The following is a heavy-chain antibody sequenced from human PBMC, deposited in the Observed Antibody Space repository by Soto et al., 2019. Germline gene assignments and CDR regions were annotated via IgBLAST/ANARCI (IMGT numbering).Heavy chain of an antibody. CDR3: VKELGINYFDY. V-gene: IGHV3-9*01. CDR2: INWNSDSI. D-gene: IGHD3-16*01. J-gene: IGHJ4*02. Sequence: GGSLRLSCSASGFTFHDYAMHWVRQAPGKGLEWVSGINWNSDSIGYADSVKGRFTISRDNAKNSLYLQMNSLRAEDTALYYCVKELGINYFDYWGQGMLVTVSS. CDR1: GFTFHDYA.